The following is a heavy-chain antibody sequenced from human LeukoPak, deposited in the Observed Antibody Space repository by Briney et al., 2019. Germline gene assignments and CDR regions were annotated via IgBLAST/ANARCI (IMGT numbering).Heavy chain of an antibody. Sequence: PGGSLRLSCAASGFTFSSYSMNWVRQAPGKGLEWVSSIGSANSYIYYADSLKGRFTISRDNAKNSPYLQMNSLRAEDTAVYYCAGASGGNRPFDYWGQGTLVTVSS. V-gene: IGHV3-21*01. D-gene: IGHD1-14*01. J-gene: IGHJ4*02. CDR2: IGSANSYI. CDR1: GFTFSSYS. CDR3: AGASGGNRPFDY.